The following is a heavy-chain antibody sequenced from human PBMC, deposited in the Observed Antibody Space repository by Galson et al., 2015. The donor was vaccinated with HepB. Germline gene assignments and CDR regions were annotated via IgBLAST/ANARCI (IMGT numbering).Heavy chain of an antibody. J-gene: IGHJ4*02. CDR2: IYSGGST. V-gene: IGHV3-66*01. CDR3: ARSYGSGSYYAF. Sequence: SLRLSCAASGFTVSSNYMSWVRQAPGKGLEWVSVIYSGGSTYYADSVKGRFTISRDNSKNTLYPQMNSLRAEDTAVYYCARSYGSGSYYAFWGQGTLVTVSS. D-gene: IGHD3-10*01. CDR1: GFTVSSNY.